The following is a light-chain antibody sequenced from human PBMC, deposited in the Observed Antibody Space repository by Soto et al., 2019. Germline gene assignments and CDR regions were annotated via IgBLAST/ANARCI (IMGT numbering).Light chain of an antibody. CDR2: SAP. V-gene: IGKV1-39*01. CDR1: QSISTY. Sequence: DIQMTQSPSSLSASVGDRVTITCRASQSISTYLNWYQQKPGKAPKLLIYSAPSLQSGVPSRFSGSGSGTDFTLAISSLQPEDFASYYCQQTYTTVWTFGQGGKV. J-gene: IGKJ1*01. CDR3: QQTYTTVWT.